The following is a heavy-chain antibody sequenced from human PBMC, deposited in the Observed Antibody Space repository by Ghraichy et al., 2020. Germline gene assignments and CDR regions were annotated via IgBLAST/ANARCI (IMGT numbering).Heavy chain of an antibody. D-gene: IGHD5-24*01. CDR2: IYYSGST. Sequence: SETLSLTCTVSGGSISSYYWSWIRQPPGKGLEWIGYIYYSGSTNYNPSLKSRVTISVDTSKNQFSLKLSSVTAADTAVYYCARGTTGWLQTYDYWGQGTLVTVSS. CDR3: ARGTTGWLQTYDY. CDR1: GGSISSYY. V-gene: IGHV4-59*01. J-gene: IGHJ4*02.